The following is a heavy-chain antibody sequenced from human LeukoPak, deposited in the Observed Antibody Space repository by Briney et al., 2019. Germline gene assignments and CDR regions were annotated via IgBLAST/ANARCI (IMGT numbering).Heavy chain of an antibody. Sequence: GGSLRLSCAASGFTFSDYYMSWIRQAPGKGLEWVLYISSSGSTIYYADSVKGRFTISRDNAKNSLYLQMNSLRAEDTAVYYCAREGVVPADRGPHYYYGMDVWGQGTTVTVSS. D-gene: IGHD2-2*01. CDR1: GFTFSDYY. J-gene: IGHJ6*02. V-gene: IGHV3-11*01. CDR2: ISSSGSTI. CDR3: AREGVVPADRGPHYYYGMDV.